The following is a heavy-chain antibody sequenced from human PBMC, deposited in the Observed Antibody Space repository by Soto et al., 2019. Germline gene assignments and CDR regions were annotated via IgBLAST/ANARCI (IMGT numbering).Heavy chain of an antibody. D-gene: IGHD3-10*01. J-gene: IGHJ4*02. Sequence: SETLSLTCSVSGGSINSYWWSWIRQPAGKGLEWIGRVYSSGTTDYNPSLNSRATLSVETSKNQFSLKLSSVTAADTAVYYCARDIGSYAYGEGYWGQGIQVTAPQ. V-gene: IGHV4-4*07. CDR1: GGSINSYW. CDR2: VYSSGTT. CDR3: ARDIGSYAYGEGY.